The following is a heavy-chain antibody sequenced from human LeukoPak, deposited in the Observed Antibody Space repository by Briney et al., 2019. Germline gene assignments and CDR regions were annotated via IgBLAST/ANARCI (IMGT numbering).Heavy chain of an antibody. V-gene: IGHV3-48*03. CDR3: AELGITMIGGV. Sequence: GGSLRLSCTVSGFTLSSYEMSWVRQAPGKGLEWVSYISSSGSTIYYADSVKGRFTISRDNAKNSLYLQMNSLRAEDTAVYYCAELGITMIGGVWGKGTTVTISS. CDR1: GFTLSSYE. D-gene: IGHD3-10*02. CDR2: ISSSGSTI. J-gene: IGHJ6*04.